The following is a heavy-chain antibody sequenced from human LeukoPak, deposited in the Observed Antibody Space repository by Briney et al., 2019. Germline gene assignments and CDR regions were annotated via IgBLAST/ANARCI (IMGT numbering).Heavy chain of an antibody. CDR3: GRDALVGYFSYYYIAV. CDR1: DGPIRSHY. V-gene: IGHV4-59*11. Sequence: SETLSLTCTVSDGPIRSHYWTWIRQSPLKGLEWVGDISNSGSTKYNPSLKSRVTISIDPSKSQSSLRLTSVTAADTAVYYCGRDALVGYFSYYYIAVWGRGTTVPSP. CDR2: ISNSGST. D-gene: IGHD2-15*01. J-gene: IGHJ6*03.